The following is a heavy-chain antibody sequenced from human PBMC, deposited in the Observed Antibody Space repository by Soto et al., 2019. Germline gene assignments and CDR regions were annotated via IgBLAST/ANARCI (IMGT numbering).Heavy chain of an antibody. D-gene: IGHD6-19*01. Sequence: SETLSLTCTVSGGSISSYYRSWIRQPPGKGLEWIGYIYYSGSTNYNPSLKSRVTISVDTSKNQFSLKLSSVTAADTAVYYCARGGTGSAVAGLFDYWGQGTLVTVSS. J-gene: IGHJ4*02. CDR2: IYYSGST. CDR3: ARGGTGSAVAGLFDY. V-gene: IGHV4-59*01. CDR1: GGSISSYY.